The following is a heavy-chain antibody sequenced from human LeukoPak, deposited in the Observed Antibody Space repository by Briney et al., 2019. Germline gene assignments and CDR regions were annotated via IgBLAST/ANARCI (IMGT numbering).Heavy chain of an antibody. CDR1: GFTFSSYE. CDR2: ISSSGNTI. D-gene: IGHD2-2*03. V-gene: IGHV3-48*03. Sequence: PGGSLRLSCPASGFTFSSYEMNWVRHAPGEGLEWVSYISSSGNTIYYADSVKGRFTISRDNAKNSLYLQMNSLRAEDTAVYYCARTSGYCISTSCYNWFDPWGQGTLVTVSS. CDR3: ARTSGYCISTSCYNWFDP. J-gene: IGHJ5*02.